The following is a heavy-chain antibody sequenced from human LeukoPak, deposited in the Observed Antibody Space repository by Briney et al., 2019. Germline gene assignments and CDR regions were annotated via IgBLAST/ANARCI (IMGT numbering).Heavy chain of an antibody. V-gene: IGHV4-34*01. CDR1: GGSFSGYY. Sequence: SETLSLTCAVYGGSFSGYYWSWIRQPPGKGLEWIGEINHSGSTNYNPSLKSRVTISVDTSKNQFSLKLSSVTAADTAVYYCARVKSYYDSGSYCFDYWGQGTLVTVSS. CDR2: INHSGST. D-gene: IGHD3-10*01. CDR3: ARVKSYYDSGSYCFDY. J-gene: IGHJ4*02.